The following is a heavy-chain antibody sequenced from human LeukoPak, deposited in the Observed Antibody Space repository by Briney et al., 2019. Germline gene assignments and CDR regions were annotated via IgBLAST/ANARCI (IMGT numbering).Heavy chain of an antibody. V-gene: IGHV3-73*01. CDR1: GFIFSGSE. J-gene: IGHJ4*02. Sequence: PGGSLRLSCAASGFIFSGSEVHWVRQASGKGLEWVGRMRNKANGYATTYAAPAKGRFTISRDESKNTAYLHMNSLKTENTAVFYCTRQDASSGYGFDSRGQGTLVTVSS. D-gene: IGHD3-22*01. CDR3: TRQDASSGYGFDS. CDR2: MRNKANGYAT.